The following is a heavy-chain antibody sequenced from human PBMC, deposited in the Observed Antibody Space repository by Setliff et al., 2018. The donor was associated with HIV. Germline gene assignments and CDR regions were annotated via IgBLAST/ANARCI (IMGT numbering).Heavy chain of an antibody. CDR2: VNSDESST. CDR3: TRGGSSFLGY. CDR1: GFTFSSYW. Sequence: RLSCAASGFTFSSYWMHWVRQVPGKGLVWVSRVNSDESSTNYADSVKGRFTISRDNAKNTLYLQMNSLRAEDTAVYYCTRGGSSFLGYWGQGTLVTVSS. J-gene: IGHJ4*02. V-gene: IGHV3-74*01. D-gene: IGHD6-6*01.